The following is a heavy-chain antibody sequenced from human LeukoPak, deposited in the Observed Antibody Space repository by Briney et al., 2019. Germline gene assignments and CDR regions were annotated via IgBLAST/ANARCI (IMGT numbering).Heavy chain of an antibody. CDR1: GFTFSRFW. CDR2: MNPEETTT. V-gene: IGHV3-74*01. J-gene: IGHJ4*02. Sequence: PGGSLRLSCAASGFTFSRFWMHWVRHAPGKGLVWVSRMNPEETTTTYADSVKGRFTISRDNAKNSLYLQMNSLRAEDTAVYYCARDRSSRPFAGDYWGQGTLVTVSS. CDR3: ARDRSSRPFAGDY. D-gene: IGHD6-6*01.